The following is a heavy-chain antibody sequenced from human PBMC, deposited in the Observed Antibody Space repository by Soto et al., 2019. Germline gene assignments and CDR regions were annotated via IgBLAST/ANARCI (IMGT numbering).Heavy chain of an antibody. CDR1: GYTFTRYA. CDR3: ARGITLPTPLDY. Sequence: QVQLVQSGAEEKKPGASVKVSWKASGYTFTRYAVHWVRQAPGQRLEWIGWINAGNGNTKYSQKFQGRVTITRDTSASTAYMELSSLRSEDTAVYYCARGITLPTPLDYWGQGTLVTVSS. D-gene: IGHD1-20*01. J-gene: IGHJ4*02. CDR2: INAGNGNT. V-gene: IGHV1-3*05.